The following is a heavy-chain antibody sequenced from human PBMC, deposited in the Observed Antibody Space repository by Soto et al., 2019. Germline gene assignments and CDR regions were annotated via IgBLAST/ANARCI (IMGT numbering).Heavy chain of an antibody. V-gene: IGHV2-5*01. Sequence: ENATQTLTLTFIFSGFSLRTSGVGVGWIRQPPGKALEWLGFIYWNDDKRYSPSLKSRLTITKDTSKNQVVLTMTNMDPVDTATYYCAKSGSSGWYGWFDPWGQGTLVTVSS. J-gene: IGHJ5*02. CDR3: AKSGSSGWYGWFDP. CDR1: GFSLRTSGVG. CDR2: IYWNDDK. D-gene: IGHD6-19*01.